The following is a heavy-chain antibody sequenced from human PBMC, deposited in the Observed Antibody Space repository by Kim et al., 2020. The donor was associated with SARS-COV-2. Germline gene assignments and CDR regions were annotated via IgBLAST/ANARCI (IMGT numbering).Heavy chain of an antibody. J-gene: IGHJ6*02. V-gene: IGHV1-69*13. D-gene: IGHD2-2*01. CDR3: ARDQAEDVVVPAAPPRYYGMDV. CDR1: GGTFSSYA. CDR2: IIPIFGTA. Sequence: SVKVSCKASGGTFSSYAISWVRQAPGQGLEWMGGIIPIFGTANYAQKFQGRVTITADESTSTAYMELSSLRSEDTAVYYCARDQAEDVVVPAAPPRYYGMDVWGQGTTVTVSS.